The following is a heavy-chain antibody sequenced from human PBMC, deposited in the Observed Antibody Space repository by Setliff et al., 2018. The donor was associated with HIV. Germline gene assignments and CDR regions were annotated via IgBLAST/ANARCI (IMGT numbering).Heavy chain of an antibody. CDR3: ARDPDYGDFIALDI. Sequence: PGGSLRLSCAASGFTFDDYGMSWVRQAPGKGLEWVSGINWNGGSTGYADSVRGRFTISRDNAKNSLYLQMNSLRAEDTAVYFCARDPDYGDFIALDIWGQGTMVTVSS. J-gene: IGHJ3*02. CDR2: INWNGGST. V-gene: IGHV3-20*04. CDR1: GFTFDDYG. D-gene: IGHD4-17*01.